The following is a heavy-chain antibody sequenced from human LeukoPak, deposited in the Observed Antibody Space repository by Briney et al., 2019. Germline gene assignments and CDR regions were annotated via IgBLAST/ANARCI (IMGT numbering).Heavy chain of an antibody. CDR1: GFTFSSYG. J-gene: IGHJ4*02. CDR3: AKDYSSGYYLDY. V-gene: IGHV3-30*18. CDR2: ISYDGSNK. Sequence: GGYLRRYCAASGFTFSSYGMHWVRQAPGKGLEWVAVISYDGSNKYYADSVKGRFTISRDNSKNTLYLQMNSLRAEDTAVYYCAKDYSSGYYLDYWGQGTLVTVSS. D-gene: IGHD3-22*01.